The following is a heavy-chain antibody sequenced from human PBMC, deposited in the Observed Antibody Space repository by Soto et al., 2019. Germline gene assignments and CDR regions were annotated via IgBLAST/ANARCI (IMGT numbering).Heavy chain of an antibody. CDR1: GGSISSGGYS. CDR2: IYHSGNT. CDR3: ARGGGAATGGSDAFDI. J-gene: IGHJ3*02. D-gene: IGHD3-10*01. Sequence: QLQLQESGSGLVKPSQTLSLICGVSGGSISSGGYSWSWIRQPPGKGLEWIGYIYHSGNTYYNPSLKSRVTTSVDRSKNQFSLKLTSVPAADPAVYYCARGGGAATGGSDAFDIWGQGTMVTVSS. V-gene: IGHV4-30-2*01.